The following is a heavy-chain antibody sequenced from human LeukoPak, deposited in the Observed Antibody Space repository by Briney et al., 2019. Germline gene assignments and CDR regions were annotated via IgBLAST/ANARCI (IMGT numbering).Heavy chain of an antibody. CDR3: ARMIRDYGDSNWFDP. CDR2: ISYGGSNK. D-gene: IGHD4-17*01. J-gene: IGHJ5*02. V-gene: IGHV3-30*04. Sequence: GRSLRLSCAASGFTFSRYAMHWVRQAPGKGLEWLAFISYGGSNKYYADSVKGRFTFSRDNSKNTLYLQMNSLRAEDTAIYYCARMIRDYGDSNWFDPWGQGTLVTVSS. CDR1: GFTFSRYA.